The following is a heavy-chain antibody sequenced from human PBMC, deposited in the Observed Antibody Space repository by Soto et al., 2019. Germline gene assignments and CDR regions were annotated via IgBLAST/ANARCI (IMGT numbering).Heavy chain of an antibody. D-gene: IGHD2-2*01. J-gene: IGHJ5*02. CDR3: TRDLMDVVPPADDLFDP. V-gene: IGHV3-53*01. Sequence: PGRSLRLSCAASRFTVGSSYVSWVPQGAGKGLEWVSVIYTGDTPYYADSVKGRFTISRDNSKNTLYLQMNSLRVEDTAVYYCTRDLMDVVPPADDLFDPGGQGILVTVSS. CDR1: RFTVGSSY. CDR2: IYTGDTP.